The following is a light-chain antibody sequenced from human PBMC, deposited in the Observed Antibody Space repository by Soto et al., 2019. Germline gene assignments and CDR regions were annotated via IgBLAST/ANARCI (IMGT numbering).Light chain of an antibody. Sequence: SALTQPASLSGSPGQSIALSRPGNSSDIGAYDYVSWYQQHPDKAPKLMIYEVSNRPSGVSNRFSGSKSVNTATLTISGLQAEDEADYYCSSHTSSNTRIFGTGTKVTVL. J-gene: IGLJ1*01. V-gene: IGLV2-14*03. CDR3: SSHTSSNTRI. CDR1: SSDIGAYDY. CDR2: EVS.